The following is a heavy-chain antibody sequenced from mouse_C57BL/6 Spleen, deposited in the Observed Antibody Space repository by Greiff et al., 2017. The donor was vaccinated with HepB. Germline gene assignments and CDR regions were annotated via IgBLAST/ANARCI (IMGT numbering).Heavy chain of an antibody. J-gene: IGHJ3*01. CDR1: GYTFTSYT. Sequence: VQLQQSGAELARPGASVKMSCKASGYTFTSYTMHWVKQRPGQGLEWIGYINPSSGYTKYNQKFKDKATLTADKSSSTAYMQLSSLTSEDSAVYYCAVALYGNSPWFAYWGQGTLVTVSA. CDR3: AVALYGNSPWFAY. D-gene: IGHD2-1*01. V-gene: IGHV1-4*01. CDR2: INPSSGYT.